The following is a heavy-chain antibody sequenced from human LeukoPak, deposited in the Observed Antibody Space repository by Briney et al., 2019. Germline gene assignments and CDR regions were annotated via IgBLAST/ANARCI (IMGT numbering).Heavy chain of an antibody. CDR2: INHSGST. J-gene: IGHJ4*02. V-gene: IGHV4-34*01. CDR3: ARCYYYDSSGYYWDYFDY. CDR1: GGSFSGYY. D-gene: IGHD3-22*01. Sequence: SETLSLTCAVYGGSFSGYYWSWIRQPPGKGLEWIGEINHSGSTNYNPSLKSRVTISVDTSKNQFSLKLSSVTAADTAVYYCARCYYYDSSGYYWDYFDYWGQGTLVTVSS.